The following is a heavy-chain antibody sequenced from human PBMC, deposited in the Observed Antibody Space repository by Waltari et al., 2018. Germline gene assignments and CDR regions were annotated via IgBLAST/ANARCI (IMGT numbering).Heavy chain of an antibody. CDR2: INPNRGGT. Sequence: QVQLVQSGAEVKKPGASVKVSCKASGYTFTGYYMHWVRQAPGQGLEWRGWINPNRGGTNYAQKFQGRVTITRDTSISTAYMELSRLRSDDTAVYYCARVQSDYVAEYFQHWGQGTLVTVSS. CDR3: ARVQSDYVAEYFQH. J-gene: IGHJ1*01. D-gene: IGHD4-17*01. V-gene: IGHV1-2*02. CDR1: GYTFTGYY.